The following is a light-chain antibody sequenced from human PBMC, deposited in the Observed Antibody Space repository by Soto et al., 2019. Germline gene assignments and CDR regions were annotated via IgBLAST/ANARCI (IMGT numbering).Light chain of an antibody. Sequence: HSVLTQPPSVSAAPGQKVTISCSGSSSNIGNNYVSWYQQLPGTAPKLLIYDNNKRPSGIPDRFSGSKSGTSATLGITGLQTGDEADYYCGTWDSSLSAHVFGTGTKLTVL. CDR3: GTWDSSLSAHV. J-gene: IGLJ1*01. CDR2: DNN. V-gene: IGLV1-51*01. CDR1: SSNIGNNY.